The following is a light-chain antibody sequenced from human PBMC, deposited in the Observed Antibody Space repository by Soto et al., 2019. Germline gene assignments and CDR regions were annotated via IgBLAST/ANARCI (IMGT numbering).Light chain of an antibody. CDR3: NSYTSASFDV. Sequence: SVLAQPASVSGSPGQSITISCTGTTSDIAGYNYVSWYQQHPGKAPKLLIYEVTSRASGVSHRFSGSKAGNTASLTISGLQAEDEAEYYCNSYTSASFDVFGTGTKVTVL. CDR1: TSDIAGYNY. CDR2: EVT. V-gene: IGLV2-14*01. J-gene: IGLJ1*01.